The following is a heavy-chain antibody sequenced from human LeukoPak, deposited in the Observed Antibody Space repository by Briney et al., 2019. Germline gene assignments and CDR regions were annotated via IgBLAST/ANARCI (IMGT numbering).Heavy chain of an antibody. CDR3: ARGRSGPRAGVDV. Sequence: ASVKVSCKASGYTFTSYDINWVRQATGQGLEWMGWISAYNGNTNYAQKLQGRVTMTTDTSTSTAYMELRSLRSDDTAVYYCARGRSGPRAGVDVWGQGTTVTVSS. CDR1: GYTFTSYD. CDR2: ISAYNGNT. J-gene: IGHJ6*02. V-gene: IGHV1-18*01.